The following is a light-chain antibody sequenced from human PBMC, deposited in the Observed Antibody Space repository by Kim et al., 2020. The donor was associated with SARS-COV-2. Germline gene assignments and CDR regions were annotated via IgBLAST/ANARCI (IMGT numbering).Light chain of an antibody. CDR1: KLGDKN. J-gene: IGLJ2*01. CDR3: QARVSSIVV. V-gene: IGLV3-1*01. CDR2: QDN. Sequence: PGQTAPIHSTGEKLGDKNASWYQQKPRQSPVRLSYQDNKWPSGIHERFSGSNYGDTATLTISVPHAMSEADYYCQARVSSIVVFGGGTQLTVL.